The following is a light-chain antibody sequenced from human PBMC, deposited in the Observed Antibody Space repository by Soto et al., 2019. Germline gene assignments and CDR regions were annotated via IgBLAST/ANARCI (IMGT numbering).Light chain of an antibody. Sequence: QSALTQPASVSGSPGQSITISCTGTSSEVGGYNYVSWYQQHPGKAPKLMIYEVSNRPSGVSNRFSGSKSGNTASLTISGLQAEDEADYYCSSYTSSRNVFGTGTKLTVL. J-gene: IGLJ1*01. CDR3: SSYTSSRNV. CDR2: EVS. V-gene: IGLV2-14*01. CDR1: SSEVGGYNY.